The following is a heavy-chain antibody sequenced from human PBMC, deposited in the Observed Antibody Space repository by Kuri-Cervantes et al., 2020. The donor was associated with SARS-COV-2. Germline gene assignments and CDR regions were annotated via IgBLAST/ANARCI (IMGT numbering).Heavy chain of an antibody. CDR3: ARDYPLRWPFWNYYYYMDV. CDR2: IKQDGSEK. J-gene: IGHJ6*03. V-gene: IGHV3-7*01. D-gene: IGHD4-23*01. CDR1: GSTFSSYW. Sequence: GGSLRLSCAASGSTFSSYWMSWVRQAPGKGLEWVANIKQDGSEKYYVDSVKGRFTNSRDNAKNSLYLQMNSLRAEDTAVYYCARDYPLRWPFWNYYYYMDVWGKGTTVTVSS.